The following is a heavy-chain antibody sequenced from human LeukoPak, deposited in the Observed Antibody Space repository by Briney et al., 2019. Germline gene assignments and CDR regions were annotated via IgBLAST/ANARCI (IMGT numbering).Heavy chain of an antibody. J-gene: IGHJ4*02. V-gene: IGHV3-7*01. D-gene: IGHD3-9*01. Sequence: PGGSLRLSCAASGFTFSDFWMSWFRQAPGKGLEWVANIRQDANEIYYVDSVKGRFTISRDNAKNSLYLQMNSLRAEDTAVYYCARDRVLRYFDWLLGGDYYFDYWGQGTLVTVSS. CDR3: ARDRVLRYFDWLLGGDYYFDY. CDR2: IRQDANEI. CDR1: GFTFSDFW.